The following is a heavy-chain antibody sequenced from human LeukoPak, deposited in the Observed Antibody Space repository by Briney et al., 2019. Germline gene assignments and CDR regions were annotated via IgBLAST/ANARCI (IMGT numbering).Heavy chain of an antibody. Sequence: SETLSLTCTVSGVSISSSNSYWGWIRQPPGKGLEWIGSIYYSGNTYYNPSLKSRVTIFVDTSKNQFSLKLNSVTAADTAVFYCARLSPWELQEAFDFWGQGTLVTVSS. CDR1: GVSISSSNSY. J-gene: IGHJ4*02. D-gene: IGHD1-26*01. CDR3: ARLSPWELQEAFDF. CDR2: IYYSGNT. V-gene: IGHV4-39*01.